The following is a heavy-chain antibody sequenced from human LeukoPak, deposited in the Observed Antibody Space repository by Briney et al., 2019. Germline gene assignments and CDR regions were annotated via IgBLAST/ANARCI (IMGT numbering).Heavy chain of an antibody. CDR2: TRNRANGYTT. D-gene: IGHD2-15*01. CDR3: ARAFCYSGGTCYSDYNDY. V-gene: IGHV3-72*01. J-gene: IGHJ4*02. Sequence: GGSLRLSCAASGFTFSDYYMDWVRQAPGKGLEWVGRTRNRANGYTTEYAAPVEGRFTVSRDNSKNSLFLQMSGLKPEDTAVYFCARAFCYSGGTCYSDYNDYWGQGALVTVSS. CDR1: GFTFSDYY.